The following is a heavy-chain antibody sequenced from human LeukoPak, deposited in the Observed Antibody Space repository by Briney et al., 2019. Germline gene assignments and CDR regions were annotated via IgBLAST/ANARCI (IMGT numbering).Heavy chain of an antibody. Sequence: GGSLRLSCAASGFTFNSYEINWVRQAPGKGLEWVSYISSSGSTIYYADSVKGRFTISRDNAKNSLYLQMNSLRAEDTAVYYCAREVAARPFDYWGQGTLVTVSS. D-gene: IGHD6-6*01. CDR2: ISSSGSTI. CDR1: GFTFNSYE. V-gene: IGHV3-48*03. J-gene: IGHJ4*02. CDR3: AREVAARPFDY.